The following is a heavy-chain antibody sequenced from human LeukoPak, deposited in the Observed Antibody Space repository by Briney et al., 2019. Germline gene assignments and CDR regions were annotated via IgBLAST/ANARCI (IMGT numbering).Heavy chain of an antibody. D-gene: IGHD3-10*01. V-gene: IGHV7-4-1*02. CDR3: ARHPTVKGITMLRGVNNYYYMDV. CDR2: INTNTGNP. CDR1: GYTFTSYA. J-gene: IGHJ6*03. Sequence: GASVKVSCKASGYTFTSYAMNWVRQAPGQGLEWMGWINTNTGNPTYAQGFTGRFVFSLDTSVSTAYLQISSLKAEDTAVYYCARHPTVKGITMLRGVNNYYYMDVWGIGTTVTVSS.